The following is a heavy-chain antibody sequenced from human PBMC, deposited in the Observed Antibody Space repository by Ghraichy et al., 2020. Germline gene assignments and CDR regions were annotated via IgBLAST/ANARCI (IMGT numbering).Heavy chain of an antibody. D-gene: IGHD7-27*01. CDR3: ARGGGTGDLDY. CDR1: GYTFTSYD. V-gene: IGHV1-18*01. CDR2: ISAYNGNT. Sequence: VKVSCKASGYTFTSYDITWVRQAPGQGLEWMGWISAYNGNTNYAQNLQGRVTMTTDTSTNTAYMELTSLRSDDTAVYYCARGGGTGDLDYWGQGTLVTVSS. J-gene: IGHJ4*02.